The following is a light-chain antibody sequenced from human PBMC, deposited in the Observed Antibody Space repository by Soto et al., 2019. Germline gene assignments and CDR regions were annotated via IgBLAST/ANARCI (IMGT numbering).Light chain of an antibody. CDR2: KAS. CDR1: QSISSL. V-gene: IGKV1-5*03. J-gene: IGKJ5*01. CDR3: QQYNSYPLT. Sequence: DIQMTQSPSTLSASVGDRVTMTCRASQSISSLLAWYQQKPGRAPTLLIYKASILESGVPSRFSGSGSGTEFSLTISSLQPDDSATYHCQQYNSYPLTFGQGTRLEIK.